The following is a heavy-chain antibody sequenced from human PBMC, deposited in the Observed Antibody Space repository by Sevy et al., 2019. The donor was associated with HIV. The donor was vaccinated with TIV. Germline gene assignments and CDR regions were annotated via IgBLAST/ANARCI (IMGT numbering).Heavy chain of an antibody. J-gene: IGHJ5*01. CDR3: VRDHHLRGRHWFDS. CDR2: MHYGGNT. Sequence: SETLSLTCTASGGSLISPTFYWGWVRQPPGERLEWIAAMHYGGNTYYNPSLKVRVAMSVDTSKNEFSLNLTSVTAADAAVYHCVRDHHLRGRHWFDSWGQGALVTVSS. D-gene: IGHD3-16*01. CDR1: GGSLISPTFY. V-gene: IGHV4-39*02.